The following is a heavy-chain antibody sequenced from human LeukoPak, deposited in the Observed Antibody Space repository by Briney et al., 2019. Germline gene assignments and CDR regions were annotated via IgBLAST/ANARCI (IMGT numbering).Heavy chain of an antibody. CDR1: GFTFSSYE. CDR3: ALPPAYDLHY. CDR2: ISSSGSTI. J-gene: IGHJ4*02. D-gene: IGHD2-2*01. Sequence: GGSLRLSCAASGFTFSSYEMNWVRQAPGKGLEWVSYISSSGSTIYYADSVKGRFTISRDNAKNSLYLQMNSLRAEDTAVYYCALPPAYDLHYWGQGTLVTVSS. V-gene: IGHV3-48*03.